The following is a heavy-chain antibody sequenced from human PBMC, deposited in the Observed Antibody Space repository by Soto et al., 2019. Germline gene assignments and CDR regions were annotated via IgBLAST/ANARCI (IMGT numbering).Heavy chain of an antibody. J-gene: IGHJ6*02. V-gene: IGHV3-21*01. CDR2: ISSSSTYI. Sequence: EMQLVESGGGLVKPGGSLRLSCAASGFTFSTYSMNWVRQAPGKGLEWVASISSSSTYIYYADSVKGRFTISRDNARDSLYLQINSLRAEDTAVYYCVRERGLSSFYGMDVWGQGTTVTVSS. CDR3: VRERGLSSFYGMDV. CDR1: GFTFSTYS.